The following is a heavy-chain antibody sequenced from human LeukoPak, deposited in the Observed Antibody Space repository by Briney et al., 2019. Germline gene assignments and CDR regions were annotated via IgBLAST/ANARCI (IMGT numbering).Heavy chain of an antibody. D-gene: IGHD6-19*01. CDR1: GGSISSYY. V-gene: IGHV4-59*01. J-gene: IGHJ4*02. CDR3: AGGRWSGWYFNY. Sequence: KPSETLSLTCTVSGGSISSYYWSWIRQPPGNGLEWIGYIYYSGSTNYNPSLKSRVTISVDTSKNQFSLKLSSVTAADTAIYYCAGGRWSGWYFNYWGQGTLVTVSS. CDR2: IYYSGST.